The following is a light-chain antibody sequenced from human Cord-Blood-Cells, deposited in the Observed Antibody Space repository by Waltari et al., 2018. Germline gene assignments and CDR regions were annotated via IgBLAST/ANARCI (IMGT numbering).Light chain of an antibody. CDR2: GAS. V-gene: IGKV3-15*01. CDR1: QSVSSN. CDR3: QQYNNWPPLT. Sequence: EIVMTQSPATPSVSPGERATLSCRASQSVSSNLAWYQQKPGQAPRLFIYGASTRATGIPARFSGSGSGTEFTLTISSLQSEDFAVYYCQQYNNWPPLTFGGGTKVEIK. J-gene: IGKJ4*01.